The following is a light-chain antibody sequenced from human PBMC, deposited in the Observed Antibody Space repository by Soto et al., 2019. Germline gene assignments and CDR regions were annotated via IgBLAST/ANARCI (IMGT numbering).Light chain of an antibody. V-gene: IGLV1-47*01. CDR2: RNN. J-gene: IGLJ1*01. Sequence: QLVVTQPPSASGTPGQGVTISCSGSTSNIGSNYVYWYQQLPGTAPKLLIYRNNQRPSGVPDRFSGSKSGTSASLAISGLRSDDEADYFCATWDDSLNGFYVFGTGTKLTVL. CDR3: ATWDDSLNGFYV. CDR1: TSNIGSNY.